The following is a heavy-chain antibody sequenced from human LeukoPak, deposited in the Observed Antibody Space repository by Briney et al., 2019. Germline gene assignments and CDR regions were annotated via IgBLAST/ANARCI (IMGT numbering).Heavy chain of an antibody. CDR2: INHSGST. Sequence: PETLSLTCAVYGGSFSGYYWSWIRQPPGKGLEWIGEINHSGSTNYNPSLKSRVTISVDTSKNQFSLKLSSVTAADTAVYYCARGTGYSSSWYWFDPWGQGTLVTVSS. J-gene: IGHJ5*02. D-gene: IGHD6-13*01. V-gene: IGHV4-34*01. CDR1: GGSFSGYY. CDR3: ARGTGYSSSWYWFDP.